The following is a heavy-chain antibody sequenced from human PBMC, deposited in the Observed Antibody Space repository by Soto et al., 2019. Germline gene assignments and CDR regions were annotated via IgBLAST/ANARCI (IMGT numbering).Heavy chain of an antibody. Sequence: QVQLQESGPGRVKPSQTLSLTCTVSGGSISSGDYYWSWIRQPPGKGLEWIGYIYYSGSTYYNPSLKGRVTISADTSKNQFSLKLSSVTDADTAVYYCARGDPHYYDSSGYFRYWGQGTLVTVPS. CDR3: ARGDPHYYDSSGYFRY. CDR1: GGSISSGDYY. D-gene: IGHD3-22*01. CDR2: IYYSGST. J-gene: IGHJ4*02. V-gene: IGHV4-30-4*01.